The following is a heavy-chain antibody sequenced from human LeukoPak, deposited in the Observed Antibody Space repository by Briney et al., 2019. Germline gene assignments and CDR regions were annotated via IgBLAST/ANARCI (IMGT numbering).Heavy chain of an antibody. Sequence: SETLSLTCAVYGGSFSGYYWSWIRQPPGKGLEWIGEINHSGSTNYNPSLKSRVTISVDTSENQFSLKLSSVTAADTAVYYCAGRAVAGTRAFDYWGQGTLVTVSS. V-gene: IGHV4-34*01. D-gene: IGHD6-19*01. CDR1: GGSFSGYY. J-gene: IGHJ4*02. CDR2: INHSGST. CDR3: AGRAVAGTRAFDY.